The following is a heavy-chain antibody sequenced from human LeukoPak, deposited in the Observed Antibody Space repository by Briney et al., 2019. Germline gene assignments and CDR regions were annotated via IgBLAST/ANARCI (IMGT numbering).Heavy chain of an antibody. CDR1: GFIFSNYA. Sequence: PGGCLRLSCAASGFIFSNYAMHWVRQAPGKGLEWVAVISYDGSNKYYADSVKGRFTISRDNSKNTLFLQMNSLRTEDTAVYYCARDLDSSSWYILWFDPWGQGTLVTVSS. J-gene: IGHJ5*02. D-gene: IGHD6-13*01. V-gene: IGHV3-30-3*01. CDR2: ISYDGSNK. CDR3: ARDLDSSSWYILWFDP.